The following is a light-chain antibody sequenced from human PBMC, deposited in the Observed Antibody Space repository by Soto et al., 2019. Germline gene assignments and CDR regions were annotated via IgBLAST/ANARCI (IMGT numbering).Light chain of an antibody. J-gene: IGKJ1*01. Sequence: EIVMTLSPATLSVSPGERATLSCRASQSVSSNLAWYQQKPGQAPRLLIYGASTRATGIPARFSGSGSGTEFTLTISSLQSEDLAVYYCQQYNNWPPMAFGQGTKVEIK. CDR1: QSVSSN. V-gene: IGKV3-15*01. CDR3: QQYNNWPPMA. CDR2: GAS.